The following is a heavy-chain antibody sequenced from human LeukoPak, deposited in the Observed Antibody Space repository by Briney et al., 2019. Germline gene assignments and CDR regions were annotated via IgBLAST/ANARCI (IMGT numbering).Heavy chain of an antibody. J-gene: IGHJ4*02. V-gene: IGHV3-33*06. CDR1: GFTFSSYG. D-gene: IGHD3-22*01. Sequence: PGRSLRLSCAASGFTFSSYGMHWVRQAPGKGLEWVAVIWYDGSNKYYADSVKGRFTISRDNSKNTLYLQMNSLRAEDTAVYYCANTDYYDTSALDYWGQGTLVTVSS. CDR3: ANTDYYDTSALDY. CDR2: IWYDGSNK.